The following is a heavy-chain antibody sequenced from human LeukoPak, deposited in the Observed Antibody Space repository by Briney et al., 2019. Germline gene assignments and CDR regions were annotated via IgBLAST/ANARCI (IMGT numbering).Heavy chain of an antibody. Sequence: SVKVSCKASGGTFSSYAISWVRQAPGQGLEWMGRIIPILGIANYAQKFQGRVTITADKSTSTAYMELSSLRSEDTAVYYCARHTESRAMVTPYDILTASTRQPFDPWGQGTLVTVSS. CDR1: GGTFSSYA. D-gene: IGHD3-9*01. CDR3: ARHTESRAMVTPYDILTASTRQPFDP. V-gene: IGHV1-69*04. CDR2: IIPILGIA. J-gene: IGHJ5*02.